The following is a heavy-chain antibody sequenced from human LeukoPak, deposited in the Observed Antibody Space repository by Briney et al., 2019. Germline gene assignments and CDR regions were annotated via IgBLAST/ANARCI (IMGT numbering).Heavy chain of an antibody. Sequence: GGSLRLSCAASGFTFSSYAIHWVRQAPGKGLEWVTVISYDGSTKYNADSVKGRFTISRDNSKNTLYLQMNSLRAEDTAVYYCAKEGGAALFNYYYYMDVWGKGTTVTVSS. CDR1: GFTFSSYA. J-gene: IGHJ6*03. V-gene: IGHV3-30*04. D-gene: IGHD3-16*01. CDR2: ISYDGSTK. CDR3: AKEGGAALFNYYYYMDV.